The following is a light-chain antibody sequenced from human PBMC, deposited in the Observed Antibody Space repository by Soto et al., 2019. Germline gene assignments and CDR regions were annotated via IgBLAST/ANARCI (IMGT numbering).Light chain of an antibody. Sequence: ELVLTQSPGTLSLSPGERAILSCRASQSVSSSYLAWYQQKPGQAPRLLIYGASSRATGIPDRFSGSWSGTDFTLTISRLEPEDFAVYYCQQYGSSPTFGQGTKVEIK. CDR2: GAS. CDR3: QQYGSSPT. CDR1: QSVSSSY. V-gene: IGKV3-20*01. J-gene: IGKJ1*01.